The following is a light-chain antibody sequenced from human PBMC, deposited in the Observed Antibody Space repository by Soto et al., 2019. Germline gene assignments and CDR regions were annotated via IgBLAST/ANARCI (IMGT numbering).Light chain of an antibody. CDR1: SSDVGGYNH. J-gene: IGLJ1*01. Sequence: QSSRAQPRSVSVSPGQSVTISCTGTSSDVGGYNHVSWYLQHPGKAPKVMIYDVSKRPSGVPDRFSGSKSGNTASLTISGLQSEDEADYYCCSFAGNYIYVFGTGTKVTVL. CDR3: CSFAGNYIYV. CDR2: DVS. V-gene: IGLV2-11*01.